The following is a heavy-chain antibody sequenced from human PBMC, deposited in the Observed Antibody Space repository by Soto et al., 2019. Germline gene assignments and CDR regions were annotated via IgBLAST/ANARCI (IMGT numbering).Heavy chain of an antibody. CDR1: GGTFSSYT. J-gene: IGHJ4*02. CDR3: ARDPTGGNSPHFDY. Sequence: QVQLVQSGAEVKKPGSSVKVSCKASGGTFSSYTISWVRQAAGQGLEWMGRIIPILGIANYAQKFQGRVTITADKSTSTAYMELSSLRSEDTAVYYCARDPTGGNSPHFDYWGQGTLVTVSS. D-gene: IGHD2-21*02. V-gene: IGHV1-69*08. CDR2: IIPILGIA.